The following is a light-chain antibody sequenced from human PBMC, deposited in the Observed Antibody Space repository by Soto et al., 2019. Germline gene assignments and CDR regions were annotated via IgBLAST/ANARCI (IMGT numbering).Light chain of an antibody. J-gene: IGKJ3*01. CDR1: QSVSSY. Sequence: EIVLTQSPATLSLSPGERATLSCRASQSVSSYLAWYQQKPGQAPRLLIYDASNTATGIPARFSGSGSGTDLTLTISSLEPEDFAVYYCQQRSHWPRAFGPGTKVDI. CDR3: QQRSHWPRA. CDR2: DAS. V-gene: IGKV3-11*01.